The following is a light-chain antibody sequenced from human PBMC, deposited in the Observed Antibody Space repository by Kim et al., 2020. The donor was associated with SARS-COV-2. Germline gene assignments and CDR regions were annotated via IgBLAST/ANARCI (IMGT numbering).Light chain of an antibody. CDR1: QGISRA. CDR2: DAS. V-gene: IGKV1D-13*01. CDR3: QQFNNYPIT. J-gene: IGKJ5*01. Sequence: AIQLTQSPSSLSASVGDRVTITCRASQGISRALAWYQHKPGKAPKVLIFDASSLESGVPSRFSGSGSGTDFTLTIDSLQPEDFAIYYCQQFNNYPITFGRGTRLEIK.